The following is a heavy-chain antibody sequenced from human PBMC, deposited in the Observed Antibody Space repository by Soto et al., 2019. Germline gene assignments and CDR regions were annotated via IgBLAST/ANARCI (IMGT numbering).Heavy chain of an antibody. Sequence: SETLSRACNDSGGSISSYYWSWLRHPPGKGLEWIGYIYYSGSTNDNPSLKSRVTISVDTSKNQFSLKLSSVTAADTAVYYCARVRGSSSLVRPHYMDVWGKGTTVTVSS. CDR1: GGSISSYY. J-gene: IGHJ6*03. V-gene: IGHV4-59*01. D-gene: IGHD6-6*01. CDR2: IYYSGST. CDR3: ARVRGSSSLVRPHYMDV.